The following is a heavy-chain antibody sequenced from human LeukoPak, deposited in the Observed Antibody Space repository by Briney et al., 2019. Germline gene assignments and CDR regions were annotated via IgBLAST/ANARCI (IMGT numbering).Heavy chain of an antibody. J-gene: IGHJ4*02. V-gene: IGHV3-7*01. CDR3: ASGYGSGSYYVGGPTCFDY. D-gene: IGHD3-10*01. Sequence: GGSLRLSCAASGFTFSSYWMSWVRQAPGKGLEWVANIKQDGSEKYHVDSVKGRFTISRDNTKNSLYLQMNSLRAEDTAVYYCASGYGSGSYYVGGPTCFDYWGQGTLVTVSS. CDR1: GFTFSSYW. CDR2: IKQDGSEK.